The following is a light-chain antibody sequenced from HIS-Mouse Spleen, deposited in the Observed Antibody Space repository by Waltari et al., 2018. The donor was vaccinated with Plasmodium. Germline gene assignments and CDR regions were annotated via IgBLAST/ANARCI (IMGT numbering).Light chain of an antibody. CDR2: AAS. Sequence: THITHCPSPLSASVGDRVTITCRASQSISNYLNWYHQKPGKAPKFLIYAASTLQSGVPSRCSGSGSGTDFTLTISSLQPEDFATYYCQQSYSTWTFGQGTKVEIK. V-gene: IGKV1-39*01. J-gene: IGKJ1*01. CDR1: QSISNY. CDR3: QQSYSTWT.